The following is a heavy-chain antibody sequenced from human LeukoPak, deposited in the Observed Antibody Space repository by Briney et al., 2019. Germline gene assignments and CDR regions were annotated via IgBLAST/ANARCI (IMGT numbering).Heavy chain of an antibody. V-gene: IGHV3-23*01. CDR1: GFTFSSYA. J-gene: IGHJ4*02. CDR3: AKWKTMVYYDY. Sequence: RGSLRLSCAASGFTFSSYAMSWVRQAPGKGLEWVSGISGSGGGTYYADSVKGRFTISRDNSKNTLYLQMNSLRAEDTAVYYCAKWKTMVYYDYWGQGTLLTVSS. D-gene: IGHD4/OR15-4a*01. CDR2: ISGSGGGT.